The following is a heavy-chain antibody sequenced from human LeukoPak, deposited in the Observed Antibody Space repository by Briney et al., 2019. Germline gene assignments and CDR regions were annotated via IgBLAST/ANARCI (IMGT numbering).Heavy chain of an antibody. CDR3: AKTLEFCSGGSCPIYYYYYGMDV. CDR2: IYSGGSP. Sequence: PGGSLRLSCAAPGFTFPTYSRSSVRQAPGKGLEWDSAIYSGGSPYYADSVKGRLTISRDNSKNTLYLKMNSLRAEDTAVYYCAKTLEFCSGGSCPIYYYYYGMDVWGQGTTVTVSS. D-gene: IGHD2-15*01. CDR1: GFTFPTYS. V-gene: IGHV3-53*01. J-gene: IGHJ6*02.